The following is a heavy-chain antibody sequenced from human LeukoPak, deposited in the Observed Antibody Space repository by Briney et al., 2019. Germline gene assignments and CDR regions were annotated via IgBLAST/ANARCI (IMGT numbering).Heavy chain of an antibody. J-gene: IGHJ4*02. D-gene: IGHD2-8*01. Sequence: PSETLSLTCTVSGGSISSSSYYWGWIRQPPGKGLEWIGSIYYSGSTYYNPSLKSRVTISVDTSKNQFSLKLSSVTAADTAVYYCARHRGMVSDYWGQGTLVTVSS. CDR1: GGSISSSSYY. CDR3: ARHRGMVSDY. V-gene: IGHV4-39*01. CDR2: IYYSGST.